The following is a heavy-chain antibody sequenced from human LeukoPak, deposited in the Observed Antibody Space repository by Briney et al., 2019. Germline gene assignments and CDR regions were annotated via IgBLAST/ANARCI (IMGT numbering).Heavy chain of an antibody. CDR3: AKVFGVVYFDY. Sequence: PGGSLRLSCAASGFTFSSYAMSWVRQAPGKGLEWVSRISSSGISTFYADSVKGRFTISRDNSKNTLYLQMNSLRAEDTAVYYCAKVFGVVYFDYWGQGTLVTVSS. CDR2: ISSSGIST. CDR1: GFTFSSYA. V-gene: IGHV3-23*01. D-gene: IGHD3-3*01. J-gene: IGHJ4*02.